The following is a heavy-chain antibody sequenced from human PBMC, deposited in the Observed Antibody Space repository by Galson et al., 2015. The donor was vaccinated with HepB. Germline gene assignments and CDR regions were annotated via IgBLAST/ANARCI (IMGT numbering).Heavy chain of an antibody. D-gene: IGHD3-3*01. CDR1: GFTFSSYG. J-gene: IGHJ6*03. CDR3: ARDTRFLGGMDV. V-gene: IGHV3-33*01. CDR2: IWYDGSNK. Sequence: SLRLSCAASGFTFSSYGMHWVRQAPGKGLEWVAVIWYDGSNKYYADSVKGRFTISRDNPKNTLYLQMNSLRAEDTAVYYCARDTRFLGGMDVWGKGTTVTVSS.